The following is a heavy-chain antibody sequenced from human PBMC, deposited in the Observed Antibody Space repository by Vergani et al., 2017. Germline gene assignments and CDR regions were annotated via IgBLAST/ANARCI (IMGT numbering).Heavy chain of an antibody. CDR2: ISWNSGSI. D-gene: IGHD3-16*01. CDR3: AKDPGGEFLLPDY. J-gene: IGHJ4*02. V-gene: IGHV3-9*01. Sequence: EVQLVESGGGLVQPGRSLRLSCAASGFTFDDYAMHWVRQAPGKGLEWVSGISWNSGSIGYADSVKGRFTISRDNAKNSLYLQMNSLRAEDTALYYCAKDPGGEFLLPDYWGQGTLVTVSS. CDR1: GFTFDDYA.